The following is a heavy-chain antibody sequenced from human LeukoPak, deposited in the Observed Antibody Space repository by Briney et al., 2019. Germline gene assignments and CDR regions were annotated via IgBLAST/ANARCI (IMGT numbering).Heavy chain of an antibody. CDR1: GYTFTDFG. D-gene: IGHD5-24*01. CDR3: ARGLGEIEMSAIFLGH. CDR2: ISAYNGKI. V-gene: IGHV1-18*01. J-gene: IGHJ4*02. Sequence: AASVKLSCKASGYTFTDFGISWVRQAPGQGLEWMGWISAYNGKIKYAQNLQGKVTMTTDISTSTAYMELRSLRSDDTAVYYCARGLGEIEMSAIFLGHWGQGNLVTVFS.